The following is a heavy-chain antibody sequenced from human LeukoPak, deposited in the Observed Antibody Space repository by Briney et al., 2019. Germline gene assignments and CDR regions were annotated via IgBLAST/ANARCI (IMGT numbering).Heavy chain of an antibody. CDR3: ASDLEKNDAFDI. D-gene: IGHD2-21*01. J-gene: IGHJ3*02. CDR2: ISGSGGST. V-gene: IGHV3-23*01. CDR1: GFTFSSYA. Sequence: GGSLRLSCAASGFTFSSYAMSWVRQAPGKGLEWVSAISGSGGSTYYADSVKGRFTISRDNSKNTLYLQMNSLRAEDTAVYYCASDLEKNDAFDIWGQGTMVTVSS.